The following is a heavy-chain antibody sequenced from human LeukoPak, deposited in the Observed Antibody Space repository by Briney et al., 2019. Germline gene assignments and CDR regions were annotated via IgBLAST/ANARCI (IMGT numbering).Heavy chain of an antibody. V-gene: IGHV4-34*01. CDR2: INHSGST. Sequence: PSETLSLTCAVYGGSFSGYYWSWIRQPPGKGLEWIGEINHSGSTNYNPSLKSRVTISVDTSKNQFSLKLSSVTAADTAVYYCARGKRYSSGYFDYWGPGTLVTVSS. CDR1: GGSFSGYY. CDR3: ARGKRYSSGYFDY. J-gene: IGHJ4*02. D-gene: IGHD5-18*01.